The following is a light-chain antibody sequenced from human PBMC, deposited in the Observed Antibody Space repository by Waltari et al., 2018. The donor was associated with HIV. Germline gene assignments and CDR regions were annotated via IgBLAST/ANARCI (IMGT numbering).Light chain of an antibody. CDR3: QAWDSSTVV. V-gene: IGLV3-1*01. Sequence: SYELTQPPSVSVSPGQTAHITCSADKLGEKFASWYQQKPGQSPVLVIYQDTKRPSGIPERFSASNSGNTATLTITGTQAMDEADYYCQAWDSSTVVFGGGTKLTVL. J-gene: IGLJ2*01. CDR1: KLGEKF. CDR2: QDT.